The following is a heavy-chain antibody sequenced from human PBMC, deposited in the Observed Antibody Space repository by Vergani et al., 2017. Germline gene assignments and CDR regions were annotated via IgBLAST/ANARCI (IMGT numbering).Heavy chain of an antibody. CDR1: GGSFSGYY. CDR3: ARVANDYIWGSYRYNWFDP. CDR2: INHSGST. J-gene: IGHJ5*02. V-gene: IGHV4-34*01. Sequence: QVQLQQWGAGLLKPSETLSLTCAVYGGSFSGYYWSWIRQPPGKGLEWIGEINHSGSTNYNPSLKSRVTISVDTSKNQFSLKLSSVTAADTAVYYCARVANDYIWGSYRYNWFDPWGQGTLVTVSS. D-gene: IGHD3-16*02.